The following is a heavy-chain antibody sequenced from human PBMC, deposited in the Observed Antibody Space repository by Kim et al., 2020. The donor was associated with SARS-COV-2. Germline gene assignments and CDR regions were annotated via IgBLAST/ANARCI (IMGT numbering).Heavy chain of an antibody. D-gene: IGHD3-10*01. J-gene: IGHJ5*02. CDR3: ARVRELLSSFNWFDP. V-gene: IGHV3-48*02. Sequence: ADSEKGRFTISRDNAKNSLYLQRNSLRDEDTAVYYWARVRELLSSFNWFDPWGQGTLVTVSS.